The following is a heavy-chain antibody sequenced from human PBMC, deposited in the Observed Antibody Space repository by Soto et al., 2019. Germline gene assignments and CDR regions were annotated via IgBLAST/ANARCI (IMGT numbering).Heavy chain of an antibody. J-gene: IGHJ4*02. CDR2: ISGSGSTI. CDR1: GFTFSSYA. D-gene: IGHD3-22*01. Sequence: LRLSCAASGFTFSSYAVSWVRQAPGKGPEWISSISGSGSTIYYADSVKGRFTISRDNSKNTLYLQMSSLRAEDTAVYYCAKVFYYYDSSGYYYFDYWGQGTLVTVSS. V-gene: IGHV3-23*01. CDR3: AKVFYYYDSSGYYYFDY.